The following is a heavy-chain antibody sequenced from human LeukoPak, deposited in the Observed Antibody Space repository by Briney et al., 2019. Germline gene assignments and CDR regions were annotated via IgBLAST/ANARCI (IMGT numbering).Heavy chain of an antibody. CDR1: GFTFSDHY. V-gene: IGHV3-72*01. CDR2: TRNKANSYTT. J-gene: IGHJ4*02. CDR3: ARGYFDY. Sequence: GGSLRLSCEASGFTFSDHYMDWVHQAPGKGLEWVGRTRNKANSYTTEYAASVKGRFTISRDDSKNSLYLQMNSLKTEDTAVYYCARGYFDYWGQGTLVTVSS.